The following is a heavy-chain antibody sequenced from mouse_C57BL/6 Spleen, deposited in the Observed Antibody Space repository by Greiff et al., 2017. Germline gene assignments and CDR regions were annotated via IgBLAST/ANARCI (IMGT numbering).Heavy chain of an antibody. CDR2: IDPSDSYT. CDR3: ARKVVTTGYYFDY. CDR1: GYTFSSYW. V-gene: IGHV1-69*01. J-gene: IGHJ2*01. D-gene: IGHD2-2*01. Sequence: QVQLQQPGAELVMPGASVKLSCKASGYTFSSYWMHWVKQRPGQGLEWIGEIDPSDSYTNYNQKFKGKSTLTVDKSSSTAYMQLSSLTSEDSAVYYCARKVVTTGYYFDYWGQGTTLTVSS.